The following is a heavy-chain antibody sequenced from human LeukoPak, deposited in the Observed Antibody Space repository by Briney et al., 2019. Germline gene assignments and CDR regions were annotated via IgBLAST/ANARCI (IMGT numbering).Heavy chain of an antibody. CDR1: GDSVSGNSVV. CDR3: ARSVNWGCLDY. CDR2: TYYRSKWYN. Sequence: SQTLSLTCAISGDSVSGNSVVWNWIRQSPSRGLEWLGRTYYRSKWYNDYSSSLRSRIIINPDTSKNQFSLQLNSVTPDDTAVYYCARSVNWGCLDYWGQGALVTVSS. V-gene: IGHV6-1*01. D-gene: IGHD3-16*01. J-gene: IGHJ4*02.